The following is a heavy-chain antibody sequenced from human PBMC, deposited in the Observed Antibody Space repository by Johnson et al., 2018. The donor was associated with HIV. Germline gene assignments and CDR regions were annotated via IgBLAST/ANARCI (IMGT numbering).Heavy chain of an antibody. CDR1: GFTFSDYY. CDR2: ISSSGNTI. CDR3: AREGESLLDAFDY. Sequence: QVQLVEFGGGLVKPGGSLRLSCAASGFTFSDYYMSWIRQAPGKGLEWVSYISSSGNTIFYADSVKGRFTISRDNFKNTLYLQMISLRTEYTAVYFFAREGESLLDAFDYWRQGTMVHVSA. V-gene: IGHV3-11*04. D-gene: IGHD3-16*01. J-gene: IGHJ3*01.